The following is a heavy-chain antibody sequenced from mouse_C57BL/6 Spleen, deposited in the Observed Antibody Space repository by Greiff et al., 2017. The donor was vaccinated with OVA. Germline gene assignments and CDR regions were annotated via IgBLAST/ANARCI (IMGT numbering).Heavy chain of an antibody. V-gene: IGHV1-64*01. CDR1: GYTFTSYW. CDR2: IHPNSGST. CDR3: ARCITTVVDFDY. D-gene: IGHD1-1*01. J-gene: IGHJ2*01. Sequence: QVQLQQPGAELVKPGASVKLSCKASGYTFTSYWMHWVKQRPGQGLEWIGMIHPNSGSTNYNEKFKSKATLTVDKSSSTAYMQLSSLTSEDSAVYFCARCITTVVDFDYWGQGTTLTVSS.